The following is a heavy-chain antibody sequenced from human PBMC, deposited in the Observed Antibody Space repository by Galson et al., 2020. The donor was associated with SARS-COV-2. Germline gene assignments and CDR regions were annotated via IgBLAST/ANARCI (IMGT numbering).Heavy chain of an antibody. CDR2: IWYDGSNK. CDR1: GFTFSSYG. Sequence: GESLKISCAASGFTFSSYGMHWVRQAPGKGLEWVAVIWYDGSNKYYADSVKGRFTISRDNSKNTLYLQMNSLRAEDTAVYYCARGQDGSGSYYNYYGMDVWGQGTTVTVSS. V-gene: IGHV3-33*01. CDR3: ARGQDGSGSYYNYYGMDV. J-gene: IGHJ6*02. D-gene: IGHD3-10*01.